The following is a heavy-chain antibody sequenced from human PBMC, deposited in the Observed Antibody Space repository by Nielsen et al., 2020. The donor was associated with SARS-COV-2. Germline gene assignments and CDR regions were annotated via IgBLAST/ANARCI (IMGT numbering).Heavy chain of an antibody. Sequence: ASVKVSCKASGYTFTDYYVHWLRQAPGQGLEWVGIINPTGGSTSYAQKFQGRVSMTRDTSTSTVYMELSSLKSEDTALYYCARKTDQGGYDWFDPWGQGTLVTVSS. CDR3: ARKTDQGGYDWFDP. CDR2: INPTGGST. V-gene: IGHV1-46*01. J-gene: IGHJ5*02. CDR1: GYTFTDYY. D-gene: IGHD5-12*01.